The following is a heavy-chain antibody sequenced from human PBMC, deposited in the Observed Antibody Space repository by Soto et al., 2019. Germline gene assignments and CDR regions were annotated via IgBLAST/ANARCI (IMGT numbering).Heavy chain of an antibody. CDR2: INHSGST. CDR3: ARAPPYYDFWSGYYTDYYYGMDV. J-gene: IGHJ6*02. V-gene: IGHV4-34*01. CDR1: GGSFSGYY. Sequence: PSETLSLTSAVYGGSFSGYYWSWIRQTPGKGLEWIGEINHSGSTNYNPSLKSRVTISVDTSKNPFSLKLSSVPAADTAVYYCARAPPYYDFWSGYYTDYYYGMDVWGQGTTVTVSS. D-gene: IGHD3-3*01.